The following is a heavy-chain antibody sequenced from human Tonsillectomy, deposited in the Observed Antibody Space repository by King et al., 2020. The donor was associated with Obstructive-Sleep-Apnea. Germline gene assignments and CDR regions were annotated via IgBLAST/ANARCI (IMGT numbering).Heavy chain of an antibody. D-gene: IGHD6-13*01. CDR2: IGGSGGST. J-gene: IGHJ4*02. Sequence: VQLQESGGGLVQPGGSLRLSCAASGFTFSSYAMSWVRQAPGKGLEWVSAIGGSGGSTYYSDSVKGRFTISRANSKNTLYLQMNSLRAEDTAVYYCAKPLGSSWYAEYWGQGTLVTVSS. CDR1: GFTFSSYA. V-gene: IGHV3-23*01. CDR3: AKPLGSSWYAEY.